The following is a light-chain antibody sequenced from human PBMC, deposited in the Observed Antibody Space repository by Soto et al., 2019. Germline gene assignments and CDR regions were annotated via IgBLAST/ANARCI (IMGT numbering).Light chain of an antibody. CDR3: QHFNNYPVT. CDR1: QSISSW. V-gene: IGKV1-5*03. Sequence: DIQMSQSPSTLSASVGDRVTISCRASQSISSWLAWYQQKPGKAPNLLIYKASILESGVPSRFSGSGSGTEFTLTISSLQPDDFATYYCQHFNNYPVTFGGGTKVDIK. CDR2: KAS. J-gene: IGKJ4*01.